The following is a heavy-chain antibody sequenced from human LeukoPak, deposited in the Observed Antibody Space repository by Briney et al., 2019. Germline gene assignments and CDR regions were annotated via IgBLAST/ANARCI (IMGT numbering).Heavy chain of an antibody. J-gene: IGHJ4*02. D-gene: IGHD5-18*01. Sequence: PGRSLRPSCAASGFTVSSNYMSSARQPPGKGLGWVSVIYSCGSTYYADSVKGRFTVSRDNSKNTLYLQMSSLTAEDTAVYYCARAVPGYGFIFDYWGQGTLVTVSS. CDR1: GFTVSSNY. CDR3: ARAVPGYGFIFDY. CDR2: IYSCGST. V-gene: IGHV3-53*01.